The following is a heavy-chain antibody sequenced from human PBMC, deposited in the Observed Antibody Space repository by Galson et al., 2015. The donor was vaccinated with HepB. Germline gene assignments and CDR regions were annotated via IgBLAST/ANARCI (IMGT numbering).Heavy chain of an antibody. CDR3: ARAGYYYDSSGYHFDY. CDR2: ISSSGSTI. J-gene: IGHJ4*02. Sequence: SLRLSCAASGFTFSDYYMSWIRQAPGKGLEWVSYISSSGSTIYYADSVKGRFTISRDNAKNSLYLQMNSLRAEDTAVYYCARAGYYYDSSGYHFDYWGQGTLVTVSS. V-gene: IGHV3-11*01. D-gene: IGHD3-22*01. CDR1: GFTFSDYY.